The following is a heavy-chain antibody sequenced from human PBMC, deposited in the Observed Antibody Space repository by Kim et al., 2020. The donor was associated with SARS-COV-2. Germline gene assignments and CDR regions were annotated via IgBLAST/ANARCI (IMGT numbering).Heavy chain of an antibody. CDR2: ISYDGSNK. CDR3: AKEMVAYCGGDCYASGDGWFDP. Sequence: GGSLRLSCAASGFTFSSYGMHWVRQAPGKGLEWVAVISYDGSNKYYADSVKGRFTISRDNSKNTLYLQMNSLRAEDTAVYYCAKEMVAYCGGDCYASGDGWFDPWGQGTLVTVSS. V-gene: IGHV3-30*18. CDR1: GFTFSSYG. D-gene: IGHD2-21*01. J-gene: IGHJ5*02.